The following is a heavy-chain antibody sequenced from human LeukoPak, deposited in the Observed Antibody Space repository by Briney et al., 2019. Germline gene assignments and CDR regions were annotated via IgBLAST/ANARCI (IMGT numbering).Heavy chain of an antibody. D-gene: IGHD1-26*01. J-gene: IGHJ3*02. V-gene: IGHV4-30-2*01. CDR2: IYHSGST. CDR3: ARGHSGSYYRGSAFDI. CDR1: GGSISSGGYY. Sequence: SETLSLTCTVSGGSISSGGYYWSWIRQPPGKGLEWIGYIYHSGSTYYNPSLKSRVTISVDRSKNQFSLKLSSVTAADTAVYYCARGHSGSYYRGSAFDIWGQGTMVTVSS.